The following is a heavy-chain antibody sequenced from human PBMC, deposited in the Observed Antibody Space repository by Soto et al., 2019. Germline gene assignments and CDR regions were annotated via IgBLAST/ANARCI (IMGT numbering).Heavy chain of an antibody. CDR3: AKERGRNRNFAMDV. CDR2: ISYDGSFV. Sequence: GGSLRLSCAASGFTFSDYGFHWVRQAPGKGLDWVAAISYDGSFVYYADSVRGRFTISRDNSRNTLDLQMNTLRHEDTAVYYCAKERGRNRNFAMDVWGQGTSVTVSS. J-gene: IGHJ6*02. V-gene: IGHV3-30*18. D-gene: IGHD1-1*01. CDR1: GFTFSDYG.